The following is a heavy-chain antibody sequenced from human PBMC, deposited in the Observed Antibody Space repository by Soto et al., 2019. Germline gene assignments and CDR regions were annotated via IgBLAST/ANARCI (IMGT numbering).Heavy chain of an antibody. D-gene: IGHD6-13*01. CDR1: GGSISSSSYY. J-gene: IGHJ4*02. Sequence: QLQLQESGPGLVKPSETLSLTCIVSGGSISSSSYYWGWIRQSAGKGLEWIGSIYYSGSTYYNPSLKSRVTISVDTSKNQFSLKLSSVTAADTAAYYCAIERIVAAHRFDYWGQGTLVTVSS. V-gene: IGHV4-39*01. CDR2: IYYSGST. CDR3: AIERIVAAHRFDY.